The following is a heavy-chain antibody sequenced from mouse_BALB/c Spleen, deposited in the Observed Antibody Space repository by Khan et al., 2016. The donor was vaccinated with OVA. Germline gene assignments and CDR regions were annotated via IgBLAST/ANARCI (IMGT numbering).Heavy chain of an antibody. J-gene: IGHJ3*01. Sequence: QVQLKESGPGLVAPSQSLSITCTVSALSLSNYGVSWVRQPPGKGLEWLGVIWGDGNTNYHPVLKTSLSISKHNSKDQVFLKLNSLQTEDTATYYCAIIYNGYDWFTYWGQGTLVTVSA. CDR2: IWGDGNT. CDR3: AIIYNGYDWFTY. D-gene: IGHD2-2*01. V-gene: IGHV2-3*01. CDR1: ALSLSNYG.